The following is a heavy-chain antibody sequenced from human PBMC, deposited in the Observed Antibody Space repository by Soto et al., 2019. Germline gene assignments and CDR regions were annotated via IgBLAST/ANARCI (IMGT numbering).Heavy chain of an antibody. Sequence: SVKVSCKASGDIFDNYAIRWVRQAPGQGLEWLGGISPVIGTTHYAQRFQGRLTITADRSTMTTYMELSGLKSEDTAIYFCARDYSGYDPALNRFDPWGQGTLVTVSS. V-gene: IGHV1-69*06. D-gene: IGHD5-12*01. CDR2: ISPVIGTT. J-gene: IGHJ5*02. CDR3: ARDYSGYDPALNRFDP. CDR1: GDIFDNYA.